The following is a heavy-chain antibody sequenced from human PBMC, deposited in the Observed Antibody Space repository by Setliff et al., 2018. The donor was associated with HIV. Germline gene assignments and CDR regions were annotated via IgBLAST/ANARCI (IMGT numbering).Heavy chain of an antibody. V-gene: IGHV3-33*01. J-gene: IGHJ3*02. CDR2: IYYDGRNK. D-gene: IGHD3-9*01. CDR1: GFSLSNYG. CDR3: ARDRAPTGLNAFDT. Sequence: GGSLRLSCVASGFSLSNYGMHWVRQAPGKGLEWVAVIYYDGRNKFYADSVKGRFTISRDNSKNTVYLQMNSLRGEETAIYYCARDRAPTGLNAFDTWGQGTMVTVSS.